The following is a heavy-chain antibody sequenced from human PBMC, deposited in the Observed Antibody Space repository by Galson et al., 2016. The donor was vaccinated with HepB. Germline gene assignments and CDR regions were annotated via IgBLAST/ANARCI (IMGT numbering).Heavy chain of an antibody. J-gene: IGHJ3*02. CDR1: GFTFGNYG. CDR3: AKETRFNSRWSEAFDI. V-gene: IGHV3-30*18. D-gene: IGHD6-13*01. CDR2: IGSDGRTT. Sequence: SLRLSCAASGFTFGNYGMHWVRQAPGKGLEWVAVIGSDGRTTYYAGSVKGRFTISRDTSKNTLYLHMNSLGAEDAAVYFCAKETRFNSRWSEAFDIWGQGTMVTVSS.